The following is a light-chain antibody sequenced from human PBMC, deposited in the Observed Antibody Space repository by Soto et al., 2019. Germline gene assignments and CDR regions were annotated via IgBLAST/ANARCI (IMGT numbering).Light chain of an antibody. CDR2: DVS. J-gene: IGLJ2*01. CDR1: SSDVGGYNY. CDR3: SSYTSSSTLPV. Sequence: QSVLTQPASVSGSPGQSITISCTGTSSDVGGYNYVSWYQQHPGKAPKLMIYDVSNRPSGVSNRFSGSKSGNTASLTISGLQAEDEADYSCSSYTSSSTLPVFGGGTKVTVL. V-gene: IGLV2-14*01.